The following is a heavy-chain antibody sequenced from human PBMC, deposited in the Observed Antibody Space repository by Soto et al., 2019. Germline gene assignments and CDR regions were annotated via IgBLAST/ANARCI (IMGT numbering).Heavy chain of an antibody. V-gene: IGHV1-24*01. J-gene: IGHJ5*02. Sequence: QVQLVQSGAEVKKPGASVKVSCKVHGSTPTELAMHWVRQAPGKGLEWMGGFDTEEGETVYAPNFEGRVTMTEDTSTDTAYMELSSLRSDDTAVYYCATQGGVDGGFLFYFDLWGQGTLVTVSS. CDR1: GSTPTELA. CDR3: ATQGGVDGGFLFYFDL. D-gene: IGHD3-16*01. CDR2: FDTEEGET.